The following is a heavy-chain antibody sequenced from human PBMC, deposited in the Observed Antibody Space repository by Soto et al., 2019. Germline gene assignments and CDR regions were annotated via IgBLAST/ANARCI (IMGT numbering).Heavy chain of an antibody. D-gene: IGHD5-18*01. J-gene: IGHJ5*02. CDR2: IYYSGST. Sequence: SETLSLTCTVSGGSVSSGSYYWSWIRQPPGKGLEWIGYIYYSGSTNYNPSLKSRVTISVDTSKNQFSLKLSSVTAADTAVYYCARGRGYSYGSWFDPWGQGTLVTVSS. CDR1: GGSVSSGSYY. CDR3: ARGRGYSYGSWFDP. V-gene: IGHV4-61*01.